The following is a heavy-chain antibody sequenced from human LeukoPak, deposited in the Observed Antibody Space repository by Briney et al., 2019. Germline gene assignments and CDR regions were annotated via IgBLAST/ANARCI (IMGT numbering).Heavy chain of an antibody. CDR3: AKDGVATITYDY. J-gene: IGHJ4*02. D-gene: IGHD5-12*01. V-gene: IGHV3-23*01. CDR1: GFTFSSYA. Sequence: GGSLRLSCAASGFTFSSYAMSWVRQAPGKGLEWVPVISGSGGATYYADSVKGRFTISRDNSKNTLYLQMNSLRAEDTAVYYCAKDGVATITYDYWGQGTLVTVSS. CDR2: ISGSGGAT.